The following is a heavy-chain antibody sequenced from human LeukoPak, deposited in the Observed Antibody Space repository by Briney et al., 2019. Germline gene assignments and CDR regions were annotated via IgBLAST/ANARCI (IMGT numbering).Heavy chain of an antibody. CDR2: SYYSGST. CDR1: GGSISGYY. Sequence: PSETLSLTCNVSGGSISGYYWSWIRQPPGKGLEWIGYSYYSGSTNYNPSLKGRVTISVDTSKNQFSPRLSSVTAADTAVYYCARNPNRGGYYSYYFYYMDVWGKGTTVTVSS. J-gene: IGHJ6*03. V-gene: IGHV4-59*01. D-gene: IGHD3-3*01. CDR3: ARNPNRGGYYSYYFYYMDV.